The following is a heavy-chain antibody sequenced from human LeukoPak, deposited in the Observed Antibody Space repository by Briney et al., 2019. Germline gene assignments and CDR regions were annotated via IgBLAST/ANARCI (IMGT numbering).Heavy chain of an antibody. Sequence: EASVTVSCKASGYTFTSYDINWVRQATGQGLEWMGWMNPNSGNAGYAQKFRGRVTMTRDTSISTAYMELSSLRSEDTAVYYCAKAGIVATMNADWFDPWGQGTLVTVSS. CDR1: GYTFTSYD. CDR2: MNPNSGNA. V-gene: IGHV1-8*01. D-gene: IGHD5-12*01. J-gene: IGHJ5*02. CDR3: AKAGIVATMNADWFDP.